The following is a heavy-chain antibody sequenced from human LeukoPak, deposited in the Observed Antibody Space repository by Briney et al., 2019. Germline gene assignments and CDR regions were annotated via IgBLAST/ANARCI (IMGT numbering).Heavy chain of an antibody. Sequence: KASETLSLTCPVSGGSISSSSYYWGWIRQPPGKGLEWIGSIYYSGSTYYNPSLKSRVTISVDTSKNQFSLKLSSVTAADTAVYYCARGRGRYREGAFDYWGQGTLVTVSS. V-gene: IGHV4-39*07. D-gene: IGHD3-9*01. CDR2: IYYSGST. CDR3: ARGRGRYREGAFDY. J-gene: IGHJ4*02. CDR1: GGSISSSSYY.